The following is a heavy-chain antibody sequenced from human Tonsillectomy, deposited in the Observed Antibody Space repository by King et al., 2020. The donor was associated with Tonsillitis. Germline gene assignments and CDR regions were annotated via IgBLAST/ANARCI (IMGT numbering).Heavy chain of an antibody. CDR2: INHSGST. J-gene: IGHJ5*02. Sequence: VQLQQWGAGLLKPSETLSLTCAVYGGSFSGYYWSWIRQPPGKGLEWIGEINHSGSTNYNPSLKSRVTISVDTSKNQFSLKLSSVTAADTAVYYCARGPESYYDSSGYYSFDPWGQGTLVTVSS. CDR1: GGSFSGYY. D-gene: IGHD3-22*01. CDR3: ARGPESYYDSSGYYSFDP. V-gene: IGHV4-34*01.